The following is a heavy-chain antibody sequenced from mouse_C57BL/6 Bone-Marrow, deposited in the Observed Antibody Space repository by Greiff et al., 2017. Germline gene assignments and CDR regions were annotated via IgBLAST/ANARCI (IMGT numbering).Heavy chain of an antibody. CDR2: IWSDGST. D-gene: IGHD2-3*01. CDR1: GFSFTSYG. V-gene: IGHV2-6-1*01. J-gene: IGHJ4*01. Sequence: VKLMESGPGLVAPSQSLSITCTVSGFSFTSYGVHWVRQPPGKGLEWLVVIWSDGSTTYNSALKSRLSISKDNSKSQVVLKMNSLQTDDTAMYYCARHDGYSYAMDYWGQGTSVTVSS. CDR3: ARHDGYSYAMDY.